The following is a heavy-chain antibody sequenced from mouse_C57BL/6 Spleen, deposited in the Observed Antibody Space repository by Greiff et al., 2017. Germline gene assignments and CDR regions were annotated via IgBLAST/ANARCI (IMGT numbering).Heavy chain of an antibody. CDR2: INPNYGTT. CDR3: ARPPNYGSSPHWYFDV. D-gene: IGHD1-1*01. V-gene: IGHV1-39*01. J-gene: IGHJ1*03. Sequence: EVQLQQSGPELVKPGASVKISCKASGYSFTDYNMNWVKQSNGKSLEWIGVINPNYGTTSYNQKFKGKATLTVDQSSSTAYMQLNSLTSEDSAVXYCARPPNYGSSPHWYFDVWGTGTTVTVSS. CDR1: GYSFTDYN.